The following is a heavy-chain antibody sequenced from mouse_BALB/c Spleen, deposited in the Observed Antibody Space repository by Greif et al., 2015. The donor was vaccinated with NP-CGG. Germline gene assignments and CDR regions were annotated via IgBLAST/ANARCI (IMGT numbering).Heavy chain of an antibody. CDR2: INPGSGGT. CDR1: GYAFTNYL. V-gene: IGHV1-54*01. D-gene: IGHD2-3*01. CDR3: ARSDDGYSYYAMDY. J-gene: IGHJ4*01. Sequence: VQLQQSGAELVRPGTSVKVSCKASGYAFTNYLIEWVKQRPGQGLEWIGVINPGSGGTNYNEKFKGKATLTADKSSSTAYMQLSSLTSDDSAVYFCARSDDGYSYYAMDYWGQGTSVTVSS.